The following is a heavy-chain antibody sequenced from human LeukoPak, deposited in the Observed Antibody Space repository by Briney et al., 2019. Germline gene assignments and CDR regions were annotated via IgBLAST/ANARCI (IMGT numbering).Heavy chain of an antibody. Sequence: AGGSLRLSCAASGFTFSDYYMSWIRQAPGKGLEWVSYISSSGSTIYYADSVKGRFTISRDNAKNSLYLQMNSLRAEDTAVYYCARGEEYSSSDAFDIWGQGTMVTVSS. V-gene: IGHV3-11*04. D-gene: IGHD6-6*01. CDR2: ISSSGSTI. CDR1: GFTFSDYY. CDR3: ARGEEYSSSDAFDI. J-gene: IGHJ3*02.